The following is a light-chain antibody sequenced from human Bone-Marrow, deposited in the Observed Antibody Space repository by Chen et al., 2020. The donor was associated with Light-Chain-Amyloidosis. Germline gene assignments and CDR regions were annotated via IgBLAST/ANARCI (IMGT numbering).Light chain of an antibody. J-gene: IGLJ3*02. V-gene: IGLV3-21*02. Sequence: SYVLTQPSSVSVAPGQTATIACGGNNIGSPRVPCYQQPPGQAPLLVVYDDSDRPSGIPERLSGSNSGTTATLTISRVEAGDEADYYCQVWDRSSDRPVFGGGTKLTVL. CDR3: QVWDRSSDRPV. CDR2: DDS. CDR1: NIGSPR.